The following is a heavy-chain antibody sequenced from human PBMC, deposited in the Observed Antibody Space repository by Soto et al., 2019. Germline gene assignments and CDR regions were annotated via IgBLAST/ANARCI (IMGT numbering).Heavy chain of an antibody. CDR3: AHAGDYDLLPFDH. D-gene: IGHD4-17*01. Sequence: QITLKESGPTLVRPAQTLTLTCDFSGFSLSTYYMGVAWIRQPPGKALEWLALIYWDDDKRYSPSLKDRLAVSKDTSSNQVVLTITHMDPGDTATYFCAHAGDYDLLPFDHWGPGSLVTVSS. V-gene: IGHV2-5*02. J-gene: IGHJ4*02. CDR1: GFSLSTYYMG. CDR2: IYWDDDK.